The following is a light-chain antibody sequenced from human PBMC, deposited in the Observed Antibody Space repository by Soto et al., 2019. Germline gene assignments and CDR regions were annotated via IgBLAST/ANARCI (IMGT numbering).Light chain of an antibody. CDR1: QSVLYSSNNKNY. J-gene: IGKJ4*01. Sequence: DIVMTQSPDYLAVSLGERATINCKSSQSVLYSSNNKNYLAWYQQKPGQPPKLLIYWASTRESGVPDRFSGSGSGTDFTLTISSLQAEDGAVYYCRQYYSTPLPFGGGTKVEIK. CDR3: RQYYSTPLP. V-gene: IGKV4-1*01. CDR2: WAS.